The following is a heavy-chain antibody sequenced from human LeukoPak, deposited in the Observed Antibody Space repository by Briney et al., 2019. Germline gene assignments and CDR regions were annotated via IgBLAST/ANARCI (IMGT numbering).Heavy chain of an antibody. V-gene: IGHV3-23*01. Sequence: GGSLRLSCAASGFTFSNYGMSWDRQAPGKGLEWVSVISGVGGDIYYADFVKGRFTISRDNSESTLYLQMNSLRAEDTAVYYCAKNSALSSYAGLDYWGQGTLVTVSS. CDR2: ISGVGGDI. D-gene: IGHD4-17*01. CDR1: GFTFSNYG. J-gene: IGHJ4*02. CDR3: AKNSALSSYAGLDY.